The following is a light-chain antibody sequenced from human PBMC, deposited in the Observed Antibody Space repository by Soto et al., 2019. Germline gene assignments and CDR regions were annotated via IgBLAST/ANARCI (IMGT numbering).Light chain of an antibody. J-gene: IGLJ1*01. CDR3: NSFRVSHLYV. CDR2: EVT. Sequence: QSVLSQPASVSGSPGQTITISCTGNSTDVGGYNAVSWYQHHPGKAPKLIIYEVTHRPSGVSDRFSASKSGNTASLTISGLQAEYESDYYCNSFRVSHLYVFGTGTKVTGL. V-gene: IGLV2-14*01. CDR1: STDVGGYNA.